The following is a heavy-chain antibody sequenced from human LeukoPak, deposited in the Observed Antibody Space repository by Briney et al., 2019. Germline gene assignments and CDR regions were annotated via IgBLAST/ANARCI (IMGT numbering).Heavy chain of an antibody. V-gene: IGHV3-66*02. D-gene: IGHD2-21*02. CDR1: GFTFSSYW. Sequence: QPGGSLRLSCAASGFTFSSYWMSWVRQAPGKGLEWVSVIYSGGSTYYADSVKGRFTISRDNSKNTLYLQMNSLRAEDTAVYYCARWVRGGDLNWFDPWGQGTLVTVSS. J-gene: IGHJ5*02. CDR3: ARWVRGGDLNWFDP. CDR2: IYSGGST.